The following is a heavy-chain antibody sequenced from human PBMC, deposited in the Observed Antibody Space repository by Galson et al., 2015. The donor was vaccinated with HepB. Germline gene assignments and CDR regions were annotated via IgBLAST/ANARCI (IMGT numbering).Heavy chain of an antibody. CDR1: GYTFTSYG. V-gene: IGHV1-18*04. J-gene: IGHJ6*02. CDR2: ISAYNGNT. CDR3: ARGTKYYDFWSGYYTGMDYYGMDV. D-gene: IGHD3-3*01. Sequence: SVKVSCKASGYTFTSYGISWVRQAPGQGLEWMGWISAYNGNTNYAQKLQGRVTMTTDTSTSTAYMELRSLRSDDTAVYYCARGTKYYDFWSGYYTGMDYYGMDVWGQGTTVTVSS.